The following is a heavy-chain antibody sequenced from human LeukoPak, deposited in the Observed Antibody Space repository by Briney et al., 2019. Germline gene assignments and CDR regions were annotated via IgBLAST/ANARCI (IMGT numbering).Heavy chain of an antibody. D-gene: IGHD5-18*01. CDR1: GFTFSSYW. V-gene: IGHV3-7*03. CDR3: ARDSTIQLNWFDP. Sequence: GGSLRLSCAASGFTFSSYWMSWVRQAPGKGLEWVANIKQDGSEKYYVDSVKGRLTISRDNAKNSLYLQMNSLRAEDTAVYYCARDSTIQLNWFDPWGQGTLVTVSS. CDR2: IKQDGSEK. J-gene: IGHJ5*02.